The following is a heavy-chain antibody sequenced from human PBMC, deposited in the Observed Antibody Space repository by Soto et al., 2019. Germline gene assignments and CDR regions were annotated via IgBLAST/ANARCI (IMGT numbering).Heavy chain of an antibody. V-gene: IGHV4-31*03. D-gene: IGHD5-12*01. CDR2: IYYSGST. Sequence: SETLSLTCTVSGGSISSGGYYWSWIRQHPGKGLEWIGYIYYSGSTYYNPSLKSRVTISVDTSKNQFSLKLSSVTAADTAVYYCARGLLYSGYDWTAFDIWGQGTMVTVSS. CDR1: GGSISSGGYY. J-gene: IGHJ3*02. CDR3: ARGLLYSGYDWTAFDI.